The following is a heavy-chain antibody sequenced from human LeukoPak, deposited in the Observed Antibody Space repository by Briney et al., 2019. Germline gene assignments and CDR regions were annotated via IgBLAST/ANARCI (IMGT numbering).Heavy chain of an antibody. CDR3: ARDSGSYLLYFDY. Sequence: PGGSLRLSCAASGFTFSSYSMNWVRQAPGKGLEWLSSISSSSSYIYYADSVKGRFTISRDNAKNSLYLQMNSLRAEDTAVYYCARDSGSYLLYFDYWGQGTLVTVSS. CDR2: ISSSSSYI. D-gene: IGHD1-26*01. J-gene: IGHJ4*02. CDR1: GFTFSSYS. V-gene: IGHV3-21*01.